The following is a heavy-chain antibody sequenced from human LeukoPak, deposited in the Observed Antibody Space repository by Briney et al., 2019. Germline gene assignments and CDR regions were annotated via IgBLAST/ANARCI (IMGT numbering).Heavy chain of an antibody. D-gene: IGHD6-13*01. CDR3: ARSTYSSSSYYFDS. J-gene: IGHJ4*02. CDR1: AFTFSNYG. CDR2: IWSDGINK. V-gene: IGHV3-33*01. Sequence: GGSLRLSCAASAFTFSNYGIHWVRQAPGKGLEWVAVIWSDGINKYYVDSVKGRFTISRDNSKNTLYLQMSSLRADDTAVYYCARSTYSSSSYYFDSWGQGSLVTVSS.